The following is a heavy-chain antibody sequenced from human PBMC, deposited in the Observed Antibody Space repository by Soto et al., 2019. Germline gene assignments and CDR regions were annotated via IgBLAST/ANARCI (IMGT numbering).Heavy chain of an antibody. J-gene: IGHJ2*01. V-gene: IGHV2-5*02. CDR2: LYWDDDK. CDR1: GFSLSTSGVG. Sequence: QITLKESGPTLVKPTQTLTLTCPFSGFSLSTSGVGVGWIRQPPGKALEWLALLYWDDDKRYSPSLNSRLTITNDPSKNLVVLTMTNMDPVDTTTYYSALTLYIRLSDWYFDLWGRGTLGTVSS. CDR3: ALTLYIRLSDWYFDL. D-gene: IGHD2-2*02.